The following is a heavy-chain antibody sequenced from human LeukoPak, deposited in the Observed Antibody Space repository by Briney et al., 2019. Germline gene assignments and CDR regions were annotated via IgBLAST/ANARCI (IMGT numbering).Heavy chain of an antibody. J-gene: IGHJ3*02. Sequence: GGPLGSSVEAPGSMFSTNIWNWFRKAQGKGLEWVSFISTSSDTIYYGDSVKGRFTISRDNANNLLYLQMNSLRAEDTAVYYCARWDAFDIWGQGTMVTVSS. CDR2: ISTSSDTI. CDR3: ARWDAFDI. V-gene: IGHV3-48*04. CDR1: GSMFSTNI.